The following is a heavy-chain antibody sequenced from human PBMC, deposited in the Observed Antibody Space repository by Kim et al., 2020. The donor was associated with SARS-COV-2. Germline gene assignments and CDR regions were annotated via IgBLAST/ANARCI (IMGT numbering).Heavy chain of an antibody. D-gene: IGHD4-17*01. J-gene: IGHJ5*02. CDR3: ARHPTFYGGNSGNWFDP. V-gene: IGHV4-39*01. CDR1: GASISSSRYD. Sequence: SETLSLSCTVSGASISSSRYDWGWIRQSPGKGLEYIGSIHYNGNTYYTSSLKTRVTISVDTPKNQVSLKLRSVTAADTAVYYCARHPTFYGGNSGNWFDPWGQGTIVTVSS. CDR2: IHYNGNT.